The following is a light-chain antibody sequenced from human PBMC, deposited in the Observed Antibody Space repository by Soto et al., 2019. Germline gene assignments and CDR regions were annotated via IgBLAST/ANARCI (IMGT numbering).Light chain of an antibody. Sequence: QSVLTQPPSVCAAPGQKVTISCSGSSSNIGNNYVSWYQHLPGSAPKLLIYDNDKRPSEIPDRFSGSTSGTSATLDITGLQTGDEADYYCGTWDSSLTAGVFGGGTKVTVL. CDR2: DND. V-gene: IGLV1-51*01. CDR3: GTWDSSLTAGV. CDR1: SSNIGNNY. J-gene: IGLJ2*01.